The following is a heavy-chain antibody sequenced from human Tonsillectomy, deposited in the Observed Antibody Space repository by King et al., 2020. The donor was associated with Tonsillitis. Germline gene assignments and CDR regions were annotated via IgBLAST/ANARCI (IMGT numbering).Heavy chain of an antibody. CDR2: ISSSSSYM. CDR3: ATSIVATDAYFDY. D-gene: IGHD5-12*01. CDR1: GFTFSTYS. V-gene: IGHV3-21*01. Sequence: VQLVESGGGLVKPGGSLRLSCAASGFTFSTYSMNWVRQAPGKGLEWVSSISSSSSYMYYAESVKGRFTISRDNAKNSLYLQMNSLRAEDTAVYYCATSIVATDAYFDYWGQGTLVTVSS. J-gene: IGHJ4*02.